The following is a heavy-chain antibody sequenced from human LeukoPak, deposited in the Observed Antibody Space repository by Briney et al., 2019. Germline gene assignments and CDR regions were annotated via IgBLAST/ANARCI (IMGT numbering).Heavy chain of an antibody. V-gene: IGHV3-7*01. CDR3: ARGPGPPSGSYHHYYYYYMDV. D-gene: IGHD1-26*01. Sequence: PGRSLRLSCAASGFTFSSYWMSWVRQAPGKGLEWVANIKQDGSEKYYVDSVKGRFTISRDNAKNSLYLQMNSLRAEDTAVYYCARGPGPPSGSYHHYYYYYMDVWGKGTTVTVSS. CDR1: GFTFSSYW. CDR2: IKQDGSEK. J-gene: IGHJ6*03.